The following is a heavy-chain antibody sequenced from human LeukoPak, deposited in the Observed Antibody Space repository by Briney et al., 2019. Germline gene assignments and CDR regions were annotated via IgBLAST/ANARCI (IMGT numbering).Heavy chain of an antibody. Sequence: GGSLRLSCAASGFTFSSYAMSWVRQAPGKGLEWVSAISGSGGSTYYADSVKGRFTISRDNSKNTLYLQMNSLRAGDTAVYYCAKFVGYCSSTSCFDYWGQGTLVTVSS. V-gene: IGHV3-23*01. CDR1: GFTFSSYA. CDR2: ISGSGGST. J-gene: IGHJ4*02. D-gene: IGHD2-2*01. CDR3: AKFVGYCSSTSCFDY.